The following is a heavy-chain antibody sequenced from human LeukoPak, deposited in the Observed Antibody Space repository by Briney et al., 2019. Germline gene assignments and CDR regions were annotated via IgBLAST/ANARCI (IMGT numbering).Heavy chain of an antibody. J-gene: IGHJ4*02. CDR3: AKDPYDYGDYVPDY. CDR2: ISYDGSNK. V-gene: IGHV3-30*18. Sequence: GRSLRLSCAASGFTFGSYGMHWVRQAPGKGLEWVAVISYDGSNKYYADSVKGRFTISRDNSKNTLYLQMNSLRAEDTAVYYCAKDPYDYGDYVPDYWGQGTLVTVSS. D-gene: IGHD4-17*01. CDR1: GFTFGSYG.